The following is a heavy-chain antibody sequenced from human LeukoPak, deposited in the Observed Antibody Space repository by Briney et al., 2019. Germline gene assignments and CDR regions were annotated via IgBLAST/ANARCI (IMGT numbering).Heavy chain of an antibody. CDR3: AKDSLTGTGPYYFDC. D-gene: IGHD3-9*01. Sequence: PGGSLRLSCATSGFTFSSYGMYWVRQAPGKGLEWLAFIRYDGINKYYADSVKGRFTISRDNPKNTLYLQMNSLRAEDTAVYYCAKDSLTGTGPYYFDCWGQGTLVTVSS. V-gene: IGHV3-30*02. J-gene: IGHJ4*02. CDR1: GFTFSSYG. CDR2: IRYDGINK.